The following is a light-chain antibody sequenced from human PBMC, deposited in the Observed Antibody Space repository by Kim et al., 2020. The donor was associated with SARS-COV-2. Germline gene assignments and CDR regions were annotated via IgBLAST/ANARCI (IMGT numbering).Light chain of an antibody. Sequence: PGKRAPLPCRASQRVRGNSAWYPHKPGQAPRLLIYCASTRATGAPARFRGSGSGTDFLLPITSLQSEDFAVFYCQPYDNWPRQYTFGPGTKVDIK. V-gene: IGKV3-15*01. J-gene: IGKJ3*01. CDR3: QPYDNWPRQYT. CDR1: QRVRGN. CDR2: CAS.